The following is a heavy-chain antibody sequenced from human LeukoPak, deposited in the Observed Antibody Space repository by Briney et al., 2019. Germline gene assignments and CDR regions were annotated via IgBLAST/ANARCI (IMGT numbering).Heavy chain of an antibody. Sequence: PGGSLRLSCAASGFTFDDYAMHRVRQAPGKGLEWVSGISWNSGSIGYADSVKGRFTISRDNAKNSLYLQMNSLRAEDMALYYCAKDRSGSYPSRGFDYWGQGTLVTVSS. V-gene: IGHV3-9*03. CDR3: AKDRSGSYPSRGFDY. D-gene: IGHD1-26*01. J-gene: IGHJ4*02. CDR2: ISWNSGSI. CDR1: GFTFDDYA.